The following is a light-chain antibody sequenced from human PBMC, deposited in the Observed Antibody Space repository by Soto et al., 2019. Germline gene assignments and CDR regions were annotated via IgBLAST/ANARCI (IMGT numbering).Light chain of an antibody. J-gene: IGKJ4*01. Sequence: IVMTQSPATVSVSAGERATLSWGASQNVNSNLAWYQQKPGQPPRLLIYGASNRATGIPDRFSGSVSGTDVTITISRLENEDAAVYYCQQYVSITLTFGGGTKVDIK. V-gene: IGKV3-20*01. CDR2: GAS. CDR1: QNVNSN. CDR3: QQYVSITLT.